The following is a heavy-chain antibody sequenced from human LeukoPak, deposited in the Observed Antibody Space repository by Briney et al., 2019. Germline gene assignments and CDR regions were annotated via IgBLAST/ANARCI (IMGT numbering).Heavy chain of an antibody. CDR1: GGSFSSGGYY. Sequence: PSETLSLTCTVSGGSFSSGGYYWSWIRQHPGKGLEWFGYIYYGGSTYYNPSVKSRVTISVDTSKNQFSLKLSSVTAADTAVYYCARGGGSCYSCWFDPWGQGTLVTVSS. D-gene: IGHD2-15*01. J-gene: IGHJ5*02. CDR3: ARGGGSCYSCWFDP. CDR2: IYYGGST. V-gene: IGHV4-31*03.